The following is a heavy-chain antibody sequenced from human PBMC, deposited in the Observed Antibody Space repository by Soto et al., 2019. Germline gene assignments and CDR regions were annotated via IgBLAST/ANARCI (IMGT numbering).Heavy chain of an antibody. V-gene: IGHV4-31*03. D-gene: IGHD5-18*01. CDR1: GGSISSGSYH. CDR2: IYYSGSS. J-gene: IGHJ5*02. Sequence: PSETLSLTCTVSGGSISSGSYHWSWIRQHPGKGLEWIGNIYYSGSSYYNPSLKSRVTISVDTSKNQFSLKLSSVTAADTAVYYCARGNRWIPNWFDPWGQGTLVTVSS. CDR3: ARGNRWIPNWFDP.